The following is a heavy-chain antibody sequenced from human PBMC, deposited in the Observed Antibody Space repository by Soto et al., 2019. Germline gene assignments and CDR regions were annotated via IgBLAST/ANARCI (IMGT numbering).Heavy chain of an antibody. D-gene: IGHD2-21*01. CDR2: ISWNSDSL. J-gene: IGHJ1*01. CDR1: GFIFDDYA. V-gene: IGHV3-9*01. Sequence: PGGSLRLSCAASGFIFDDYAMYWVRQAPGKGLEWVSSISWNSDSLVYADPVKGRFAISRDNAKNSLHLQMNGLRVDDTALYYCAKGTWGVVSGGTPHLLQWGQGTMVTV. CDR3: AKGTWGVVSGGTPHLLQ.